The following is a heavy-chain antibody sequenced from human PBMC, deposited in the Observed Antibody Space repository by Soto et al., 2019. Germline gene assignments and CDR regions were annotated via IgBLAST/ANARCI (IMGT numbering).Heavy chain of an antibody. V-gene: IGHV3-30*18. D-gene: IGHD6-19*01. J-gene: IGHJ6*02. CDR2: ISSDGSAT. Sequence: HPGGSLRLSCAASGFAFGSYGIHWFRQAPGKGLEWVAVISSDGSATYYGDSVKDRFTISRDNSKNTLYLQMNSLRGEDTAIYYCEKDEAVAGTPSVGLYYYGMDVWGPGTTVTVSS. CDR1: GFAFGSYG. CDR3: EKDEAVAGTPSVGLYYYGMDV.